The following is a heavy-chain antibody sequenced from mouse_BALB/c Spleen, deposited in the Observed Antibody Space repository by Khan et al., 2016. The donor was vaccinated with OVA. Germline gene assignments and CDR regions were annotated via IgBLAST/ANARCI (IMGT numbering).Heavy chain of an antibody. CDR1: GYSFTLYY. CDR2: VNPNTDNI. D-gene: IGHD2-14*01. Sequence: VQLKESGPDLVKPGASVKLSCKASGYSFTLYYMSWVKQSPGKSLEWIGRVNPNTDNINYNQEFKGKAILTVDKSSNTAYMELRSLTSEDSAVYSCARGYDFFASWGQGTLVTVSA. CDR3: ARGYDFFAS. V-gene: IGHV1-26*01. J-gene: IGHJ3*01.